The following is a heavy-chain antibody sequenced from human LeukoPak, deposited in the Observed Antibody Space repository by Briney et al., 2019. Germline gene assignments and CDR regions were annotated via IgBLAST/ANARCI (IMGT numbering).Heavy chain of an antibody. CDR2: ISGSGGST. CDR3: AKGLSHYDFWSGYYDY. D-gene: IGHD3-3*01. CDR1: GFTFSSYA. V-gene: IGHV3-23*01. Sequence: GGSLRLSCAHSGFTFSSYAMSWVRQAPGKGLEWVSAISGSGGSTYYADSVKGRFTISRDSSKNTLYLQMNSLRAEDTAVYYCAKGLSHYDFWSGYYDYWGQGTLVTVSS. J-gene: IGHJ4*02.